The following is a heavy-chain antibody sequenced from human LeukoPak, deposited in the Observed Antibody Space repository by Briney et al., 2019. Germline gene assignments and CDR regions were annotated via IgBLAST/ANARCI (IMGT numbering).Heavy chain of an antibody. V-gene: IGHV1-69*04. CDR2: IIPILGIA. D-gene: IGHD3-10*01. CDR1: GGTFSSYA. CDR3: ARAFMVRGVIPFGY. Sequence: SVKVSCKASGGTFSSYAISWVRQAPGQGLEWMGRIIPILGIANYAQKFQGRVTITADKSTSTAYMELSSLRSEDTAVYYCARAFMVRGVIPFGYWGQGTLVTVSS. J-gene: IGHJ4*02.